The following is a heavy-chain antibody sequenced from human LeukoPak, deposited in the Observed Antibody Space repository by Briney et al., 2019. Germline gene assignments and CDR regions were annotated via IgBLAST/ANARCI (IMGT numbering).Heavy chain of an antibody. CDR2: IHYTGTT. CDR3: ARYGNSAVY. V-gene: IGHV4-39*07. Sequence: SETLSLTCTVSGGSISISRHYWAWIRQPPGKGLDWIGTIHYTGTTYYNPSLRSRVSISVDRSTDQFSLRVSPVTAADTAVYYCARYGNSAVYWGQGTLVTVSS. J-gene: IGHJ4*02. CDR1: GGSISISRHY. D-gene: IGHD4-23*01.